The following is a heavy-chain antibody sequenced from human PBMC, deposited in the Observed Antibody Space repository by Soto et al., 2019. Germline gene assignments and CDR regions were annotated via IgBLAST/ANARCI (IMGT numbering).Heavy chain of an antibody. V-gene: IGHV4-30-4*01. CDR3: ASGLSGDKVDQ. J-gene: IGHJ4*02. D-gene: IGHD2-21*01. Sequence: QVQLQESGPGLVKPSQTLSLTCTVSGGSISDGAYYWSWIRQPPGKGLEWIGHIYDSGNTYNNPYLKSRLTISVDTSKNHFSLNLNSLTAADTAVYYCASGLSGDKVDQWGQGTLVTVSS. CDR2: IYDSGNT. CDR1: GGSISDGAYY.